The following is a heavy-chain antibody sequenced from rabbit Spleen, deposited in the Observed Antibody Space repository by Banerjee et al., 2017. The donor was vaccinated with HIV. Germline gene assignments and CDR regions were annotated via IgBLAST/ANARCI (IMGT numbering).Heavy chain of an antibody. CDR3: ARDTSSSFSSYGMDL. CDR1: GFSFSSSYY. D-gene: IGHD1-1*01. V-gene: IGHV1S45*01. CDR2: IDTGSSGFT. J-gene: IGHJ6*01. Sequence: EQLEESGGGLVKPEGSLTLTCTASGFSFSSSYYMCWVRQAPGKGLEWIACIDTGSSGFTYFATWAKGRFTCSKTSSTTVTLQMTRLTAADMATYFCARDTSSSFSSYGMDLWGPGTLVTVS.